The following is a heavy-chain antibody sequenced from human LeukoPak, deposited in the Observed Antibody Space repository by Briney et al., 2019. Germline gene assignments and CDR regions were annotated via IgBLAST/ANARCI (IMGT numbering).Heavy chain of an antibody. CDR1: GFPFNSYG. V-gene: IGHV3-33*01. CDR2: IWYDGSNK. Sequence: GRSLGLSCAASGFPFNSYGMHWVRQAPGKGLGWVAVIWYDGSNKYYADPVKGRFTISRDNSKNTLYLQMNSLTAEDTAVYYCARDRGYSYGPLADWGQGTLVTVSS. D-gene: IGHD5-18*01. CDR3: ARDRGYSYGPLAD. J-gene: IGHJ4*02.